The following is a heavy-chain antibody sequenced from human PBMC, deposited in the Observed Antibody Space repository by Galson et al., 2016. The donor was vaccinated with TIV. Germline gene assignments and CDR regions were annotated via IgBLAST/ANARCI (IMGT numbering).Heavy chain of an antibody. CDR3: AKDPRIFGDYLLAYFDY. CDR1: GFSFSDYG. V-gene: IGHV3-30*18. Sequence: SLRLSCAASGFSFSDYGMHWVRQAPGKGLEWVAVILYDGTYKYYADSVKGRFTISRDNSKNTVSLHLNSLRVEDTAVYYCAKDPRIFGDYLLAYFDYWGQGTLVSVSS. J-gene: IGHJ4*02. CDR2: ILYDGTYK. D-gene: IGHD4-17*01.